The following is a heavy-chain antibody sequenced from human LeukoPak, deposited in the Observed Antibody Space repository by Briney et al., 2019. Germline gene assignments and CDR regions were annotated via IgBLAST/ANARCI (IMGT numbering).Heavy chain of an antibody. CDR2: ISSSGSTL. D-gene: IGHD1-1*01. CDR1: GFTFSSYE. CDR3: ATSGTTYYFDY. Sequence: PGGSLRLSCAASGFTFSSYEMNWVRQAPGKGLEWVSYISSSGSTLYYADSVKGRFTTSRDNAKNSLYLQINSLRAEDTAVYYCATSGTTYYFDYWGQGTLVTVSS. J-gene: IGHJ4*02. V-gene: IGHV3-48*03.